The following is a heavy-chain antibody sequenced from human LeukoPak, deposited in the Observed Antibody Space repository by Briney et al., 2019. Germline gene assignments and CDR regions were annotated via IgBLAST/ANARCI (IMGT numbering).Heavy chain of an antibody. CDR3: ARSSYLAMVRGVPPWGETFDY. J-gene: IGHJ4*02. V-gene: IGHV1/OR15-1*04. CDR1: GYIFTDYY. CDR2: INPNSGGT. Sequence: ASVKVSCKASGYIFTDYYMHWVRQAPGQELGWMGRINPNSGGTNYAQKFQGRVTMTRDTSISTAYMELSSLRSEDTAVYYCARSSYLAMVRGVPPWGETFDYWGQGTLVTVSS. D-gene: IGHD3-10*01.